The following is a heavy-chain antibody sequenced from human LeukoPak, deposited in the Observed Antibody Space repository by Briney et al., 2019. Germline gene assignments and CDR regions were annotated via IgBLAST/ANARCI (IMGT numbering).Heavy chain of an antibody. Sequence: GGSLRLSCAASGFTVSNSWMFWVRQAPGKGLMYVSEINNDGNRVRYVDSVKGRFTISRDGAKNTLFLQMNSLRDDDTAMYYCARGGLPGGFDYWGQGILVTVSS. V-gene: IGHV3-74*01. CDR1: GFTVSNSW. D-gene: IGHD7-27*01. J-gene: IGHJ4*02. CDR3: ARGGLPGGFDY. CDR2: INNDGNRV.